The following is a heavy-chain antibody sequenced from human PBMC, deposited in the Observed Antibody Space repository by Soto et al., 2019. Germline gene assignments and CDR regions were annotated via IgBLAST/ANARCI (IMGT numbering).Heavy chain of an antibody. Sequence: GGSLRLSCAASGFTFSSYAMHWVRQAPDKGLEWVAVISYDGSNKYYADSVKGRFTISRDNSKNTLYLQMNSLRAEDTAVYYCARDLRIADGPYNWGQGTLVTVSS. CDR2: ISYDGSNK. CDR3: ARDLRIADGPYN. D-gene: IGHD2-15*01. J-gene: IGHJ4*02. CDR1: GFTFSSYA. V-gene: IGHV3-30-3*01.